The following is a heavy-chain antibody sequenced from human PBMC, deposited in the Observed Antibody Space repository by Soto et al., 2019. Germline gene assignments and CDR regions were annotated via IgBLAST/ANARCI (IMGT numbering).Heavy chain of an antibody. CDR3: AHVPTAKRYYVSATDV. D-gene: IGHD2-2*01. V-gene: IGHV4-31*11. J-gene: IGHJ6*02. CDR2: IYFNGNT. CDR1: GGSISSSNY. Sequence: PSETLSLTCAVSGGSISSSNYWSWIRQHPGKGLEWIGYIYFNGNTYYHPSLRSRVIMSLDMSKNQFSLNMSSVTAADAAVYYWAHVPTAKRYYVSATDVWGQGTTVTVSS.